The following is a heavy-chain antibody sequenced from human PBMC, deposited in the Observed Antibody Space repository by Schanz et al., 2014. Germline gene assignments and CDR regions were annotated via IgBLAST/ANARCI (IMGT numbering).Heavy chain of an antibody. CDR1: GLNFDYYG. CDR3: ARVDSGYDSHLYYYYYYMDV. Sequence: VQLVESGGGVVRPGGSLRLSCATSGLNFDYYGMNWVRQAPGKGLEWVANIGYDGSEKYYVDSVKGRFTISRDNAKNSLYLQMNSLRAEDTAVYYCARVDSGYDSHLYYYYYYMDVWGKGTTVTVSS. V-gene: IGHV3-33*01. D-gene: IGHD5-12*01. CDR2: IGYDGSEK. J-gene: IGHJ6*03.